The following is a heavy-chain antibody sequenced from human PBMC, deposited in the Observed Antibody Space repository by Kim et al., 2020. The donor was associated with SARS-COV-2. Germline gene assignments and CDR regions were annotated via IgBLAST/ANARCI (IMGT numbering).Heavy chain of an antibody. CDR2: ISGSGGST. CDR3: AKLNIVVVPALKYFDY. D-gene: IGHD2-2*01. V-gene: IGHV3-23*01. CDR1: GFTFSSYA. Sequence: GGSLRLSCAASGFTFSSYAMSWVRQAPGKGLEWVSAISGSGGSTYYADSVKGRFTISRDNSKNTLYLQMNSLRAEDTAVYYCAKLNIVVVPALKYFDYWGQGTLVTVSS. J-gene: IGHJ4*02.